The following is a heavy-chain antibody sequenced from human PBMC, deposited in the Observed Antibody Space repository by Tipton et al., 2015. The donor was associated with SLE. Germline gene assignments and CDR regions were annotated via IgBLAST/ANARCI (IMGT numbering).Heavy chain of an antibody. J-gene: IGHJ3*02. V-gene: IGHV4-31*03. CDR1: GGSISSGGYY. CDR3: ARSGYSSGWYRGRFDI. CDR2: IYYSGST. D-gene: IGHD6-19*01. Sequence: TLSLTCTVSGGSISSGGYYWSWIRQHPGKGLECIGYIYYSGSTYYNPSLKSRVIISVDTSKNQFFLRLRSVTAADTAVYYCARSGYSSGWYRGRFDIWGQGTMVTVSS.